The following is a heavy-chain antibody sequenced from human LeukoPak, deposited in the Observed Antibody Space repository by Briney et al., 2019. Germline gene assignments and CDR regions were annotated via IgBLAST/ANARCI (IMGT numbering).Heavy chain of an antibody. CDR2: MNPNSGNT. CDR1: GYTFTSYD. Sequence: ASVKVSCKASGYTFTSYDINWVRQATGQGLEWMGWMNPNSGNTGYAQKFQGRVTITRNTSISTAYMELSSLRSEDTAVYYCARGYCSSTSCYWDYYYYMDVWGKGTTVTVSS. CDR3: ARGYCSSTSCYWDYYYYMDV. V-gene: IGHV1-8*03. D-gene: IGHD2-2*01. J-gene: IGHJ6*03.